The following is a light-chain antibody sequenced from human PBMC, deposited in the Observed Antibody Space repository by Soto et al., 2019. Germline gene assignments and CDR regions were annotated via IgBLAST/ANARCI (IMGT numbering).Light chain of an antibody. CDR3: RSYRSSSTLGV. J-gene: IGLJ1*01. Sequence: QSALTQPASVSGSPGQSITISCSGTSSDVGGYNYVSWYQQHPGKAPKLMIYDVSNRPSGVSNRFSGSKSGNTASLTISGLQAEDEADYYCRSYRSSSTLGVFGTGTKVTVL. CDR1: SSDVGGYNY. V-gene: IGLV2-14*01. CDR2: DVS.